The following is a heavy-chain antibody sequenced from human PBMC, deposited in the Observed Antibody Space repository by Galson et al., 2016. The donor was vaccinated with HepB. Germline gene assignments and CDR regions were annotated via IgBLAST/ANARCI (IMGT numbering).Heavy chain of an antibody. Sequence: SLRLSCAASGFTFGTYAMSWVRQAPGKGLEWVSTISGSGGSTYYADSVKARFIISSDNSKNTLYLEMNSLRAEDTAVYYCAKDCVSMRVYCSSSGCYGFGFCDWGQGALVTVSS. V-gene: IGHV3-23*01. CDR1: GFTFGTYA. CDR2: ISGSGGST. J-gene: IGHJ4*02. D-gene: IGHD2-2*01. CDR3: AKDCVSMRVYCSSSGCYGFGFCD.